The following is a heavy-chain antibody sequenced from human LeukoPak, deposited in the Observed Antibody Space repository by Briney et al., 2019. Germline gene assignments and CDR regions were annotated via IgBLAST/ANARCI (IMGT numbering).Heavy chain of an antibody. D-gene: IGHD3-22*01. CDR1: GFTFINYR. CDR3: VRAQEDRHYDRSGYYYTLPSYYYMDV. V-gene: IGHV3-7*01. CDR2: VKEDGSAK. J-gene: IGHJ6*03. Sequence: PGGSLRLSCAASGFTFINYRMSWVREARGKGREWVANVKEDGSAKYYVDSVKGRFTISRDNAEKSLYLGMGSLRVEDTAVYYCVRAQEDRHYDRSGYYYTLPSYYYMDVWGKGTTVTVS.